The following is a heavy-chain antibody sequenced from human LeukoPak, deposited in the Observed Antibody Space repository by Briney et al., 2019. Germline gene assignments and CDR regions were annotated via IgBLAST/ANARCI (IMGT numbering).Heavy chain of an antibody. D-gene: IGHD6-19*01. CDR3: ATSIAVAGCFDY. V-gene: IGHV3-64*01. Sequence: GGSLRLSCAASGFTFSSYAMHWVRQAPGKGLEYASGISTSGSSTYYANSVKGRFTISRDNSKNTLCLQMGSLRPEDMAVYYCATSIAVAGCFDYWGQGTLVTVSS. CDR2: ISTSGSST. CDR1: GFTFSSYA. J-gene: IGHJ4*02.